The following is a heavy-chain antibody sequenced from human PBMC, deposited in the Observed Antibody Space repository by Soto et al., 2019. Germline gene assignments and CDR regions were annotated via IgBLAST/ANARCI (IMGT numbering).Heavy chain of an antibody. D-gene: IGHD6-6*01. V-gene: IGHV5-51*01. J-gene: IGHJ6*02. Sequence: GESLKISCQGSGYSFASYWIGWVRQMPGKDLEWMAIIYPGDSDTRYSPSFQGQVTISADKSLRTAYLQWNSLKASDTALYYCARTRSFTLGFYYDGMDVWGQGTTVTVSS. CDR2: IYPGDSDT. CDR1: GYSFASYW. CDR3: ARTRSFTLGFYYDGMDV.